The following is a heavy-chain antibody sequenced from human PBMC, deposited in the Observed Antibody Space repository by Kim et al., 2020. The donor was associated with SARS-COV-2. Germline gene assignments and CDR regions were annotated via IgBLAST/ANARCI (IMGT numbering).Heavy chain of an antibody. CDR2: INHSGST. J-gene: IGHJ5*02. D-gene: IGHD7-27*01. V-gene: IGHV4-34*01. CDR3: ARGGLGPNWFDP. Sequence: SETLSLTCAVYGGSFSGYYWSWIRQPPGKGLEWIGEINHSGSTNYNPSLKSRVTISVDTSKNQFSLKLSSVIAADTAVYYCARGGLGPNWFDPWGQGTLVTVSS. CDR1: GGSFSGYY.